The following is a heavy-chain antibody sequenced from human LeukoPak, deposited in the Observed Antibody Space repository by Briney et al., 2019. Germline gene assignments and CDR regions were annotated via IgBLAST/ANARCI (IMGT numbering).Heavy chain of an antibody. D-gene: IGHD6-19*01. CDR2: INAGNGNT. Sequence: ASVKVSCKASGYTFTSYAMHWVRQAPGQRLEWMGWINAGNGNTKYSQKFQGRVTITRDTSASTAYMGLSSLRSEDTAVYYCASIAVAGTYHAFDIWGQGTMVTVSS. J-gene: IGHJ3*02. CDR1: GYTFTSYA. V-gene: IGHV1-3*01. CDR3: ASIAVAGTYHAFDI.